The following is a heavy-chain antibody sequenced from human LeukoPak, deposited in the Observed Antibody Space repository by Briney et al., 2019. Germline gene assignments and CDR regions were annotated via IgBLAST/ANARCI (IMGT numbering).Heavy chain of an antibody. CDR1: GYSFTSYW. J-gene: IGHJ4*02. CDR3: ARRHPRRRNYYDSSGYYPFDY. CDR2: IDPSDSYT. D-gene: IGHD3-22*01. Sequence: GESLRISCKGSGYSFTSYWISWVRQMPGKGLEWMGRIDPSDSYTNYSPSFQGHVTISADKSISTAYLQWSSLKASDTAMYYCARRHPRRRNYYDSSGYYPFDYRGQGTLVTVSS. V-gene: IGHV5-10-1*01.